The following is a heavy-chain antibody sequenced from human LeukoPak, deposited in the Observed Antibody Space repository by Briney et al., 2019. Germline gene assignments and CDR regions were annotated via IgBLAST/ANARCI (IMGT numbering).Heavy chain of an antibody. V-gene: IGHV3-15*01. J-gene: IGHJ4*02. CDR2: IKSNSDGATT. CDR1: GFTFSDAW. CDR3: TTGPLFIVGATGAFDD. Sequence: PGGSLRLSCAASGFTFSDAWMSWVRQAPGKGLEWVGRIKSNSDGATTDYAAPVKGRFTISGEDSKNTLYLQMNSLKSEDTAVYYCTTGPLFIVGATGAFDDWGQGTLVTVSS. D-gene: IGHD1-26*01.